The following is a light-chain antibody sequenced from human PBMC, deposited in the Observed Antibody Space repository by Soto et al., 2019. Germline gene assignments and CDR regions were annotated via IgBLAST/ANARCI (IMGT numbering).Light chain of an antibody. V-gene: IGKV3-11*01. CDR2: DAS. Sequence: EVVLTQSPGTLSLSPGERATLSCRASQSVSSYLAWYQQKPGQAPRLLIYDASTRASGIPARFSGSGSGTDFTLTINSLAPEDFAVYYCQQRSNWITFGQGTRLEIK. CDR1: QSVSSY. J-gene: IGKJ5*01. CDR3: QQRSNWIT.